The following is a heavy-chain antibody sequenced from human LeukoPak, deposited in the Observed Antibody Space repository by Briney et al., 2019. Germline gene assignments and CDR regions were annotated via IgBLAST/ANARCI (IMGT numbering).Heavy chain of an antibody. CDR2: IYYSGST. D-gene: IGHD5-18*01. CDR1: GGSISSYY. J-gene: IGHJ4*02. Sequence: SETLSLTCTVSGGSISSYYWSWIRQPPGKGLEWIGYIYYSGSTNYNPSLKSRVTISVDTSKNQFSLKLSSVTAADTAVYYCARDCVDTAMGAFDYWGQGTLVTVSS. CDR3: ARDCVDTAMGAFDY. V-gene: IGHV4-59*01.